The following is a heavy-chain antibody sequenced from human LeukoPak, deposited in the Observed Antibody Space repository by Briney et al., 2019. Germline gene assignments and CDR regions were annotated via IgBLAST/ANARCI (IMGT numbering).Heavy chain of an antibody. D-gene: IGHD3-22*01. CDR1: GGSISSSSYY. Sequence: SETLSLTCTVSGGSISSSSYYWGWIRQPPGKGLEWIGSIYYSGSTYYNPSLKSRVTISVDTSKNQFSLKLSSVTAADTAVYYCARSSEGRYYYDSSGFSYYYYYMDVWGKGTTVTISS. V-gene: IGHV4-39*07. CDR3: ARSSEGRYYYDSSGFSYYYYYMDV. CDR2: IYYSGST. J-gene: IGHJ6*03.